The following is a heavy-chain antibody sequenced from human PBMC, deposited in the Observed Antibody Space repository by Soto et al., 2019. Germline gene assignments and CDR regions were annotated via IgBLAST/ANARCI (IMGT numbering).Heavy chain of an antibody. D-gene: IGHD3-10*01. V-gene: IGHV1-69*08. CDR1: GGTFSSYT. J-gene: IGHJ5*02. CDR2: IIPILGIA. Sequence: QVQLVQSGAEVMKPGSSVKVSCKASGGTFSSYTISWVRQAPGQGLEWMGRIIPILGIANYAQKFQGRVTITADKSTSTAYMELSSLRSEDTAVYYCARDWTYYYGSGSYGSGWFDPWGQGTLVTVSS. CDR3: ARDWTYYYGSGSYGSGWFDP.